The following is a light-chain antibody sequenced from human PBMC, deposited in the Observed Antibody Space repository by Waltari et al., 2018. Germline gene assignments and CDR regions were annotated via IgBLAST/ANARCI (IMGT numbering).Light chain of an antibody. V-gene: IGKV1-39*01. CDR3: QQSSSSPHT. CDR2: AAS. J-gene: IGKJ4*01. Sequence: DIEMTQSPSSLSASVGDRVTITCRASQAISGYLNWYQQKPGRAPKLLIYAASSLHSGVPSRFSGSGYGTDFTLTISSLQPEDFAIYSCQQSSSSPHTFGGGTKVEMK. CDR1: QAISGY.